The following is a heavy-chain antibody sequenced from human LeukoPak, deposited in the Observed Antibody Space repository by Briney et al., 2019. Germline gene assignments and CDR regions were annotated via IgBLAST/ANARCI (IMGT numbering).Heavy chain of an antibody. Sequence: ASVKVSCKASGYTFTGYYMHWVRQAPGQGLEWMGWINPNSGGTNYAQKFQGRVTMTRDTSISTAYMELSRLRSDDTAVYYCARALRGGIAARPTAQTFDYWGQGTLVTVSS. CDR1: GYTFTGYY. D-gene: IGHD6-6*01. J-gene: IGHJ4*02. CDR3: ARALRGGIAARPTAQTFDY. CDR2: INPNSGGT. V-gene: IGHV1-2*02.